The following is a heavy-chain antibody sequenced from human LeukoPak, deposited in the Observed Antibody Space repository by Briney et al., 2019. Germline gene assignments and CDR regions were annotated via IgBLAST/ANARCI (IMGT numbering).Heavy chain of an antibody. Sequence: GASVKVSCKVSGYTLTELSMHWVRQAPGKGLEWMGHFDPEDGEAIYAQKFQGRVTMTEDTSTDTAYMELSSLRSEDTAVYYCATLFYRLTVDRDFDHWGQGTLVTVSS. CDR1: GYTLTELS. D-gene: IGHD2/OR15-2a*01. CDR3: ATLFYRLTVDRDFDH. J-gene: IGHJ4*02. V-gene: IGHV1-24*01. CDR2: FDPEDGEA.